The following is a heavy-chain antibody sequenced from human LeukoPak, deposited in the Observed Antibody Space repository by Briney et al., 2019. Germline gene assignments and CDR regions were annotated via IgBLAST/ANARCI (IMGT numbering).Heavy chain of an antibody. CDR2: ISGAGGTT. V-gene: IGHV3-23*01. CDR1: GFTFSSFA. Sequence: PGGSLRLSCAAYGFTFSSFAMSWVRQAPGKGLEWVSTISGAGGTTYYADSVKGRFTISRDNSKKTLDLQMISLRAEDTAVYFCAKSSAAAVKNYFFDSWGQGTLVTVSS. D-gene: IGHD6-25*01. J-gene: IGHJ4*02. CDR3: AKSSAAAVKNYFFDS.